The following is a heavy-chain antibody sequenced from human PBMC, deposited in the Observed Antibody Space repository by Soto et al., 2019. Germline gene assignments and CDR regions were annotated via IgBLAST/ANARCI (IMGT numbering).Heavy chain of an antibody. J-gene: IGHJ4*02. V-gene: IGHV3-23*01. CDR2: LTDTGGST. CDR3: AHLKIRSGGVIVSNY. D-gene: IGHD3-16*02. Sequence: EVQLLESGGGLVQPGGSLRLSCAASGFTFSSYAMSWVRQAPGKGLEWVSSLTDTGGSTYYADSVKGRFTISRDNSKNTLYLQMNSLRAEDTAVYYCAHLKIRSGGVIVSNYWGQGTLVTVSS. CDR1: GFTFSSYA.